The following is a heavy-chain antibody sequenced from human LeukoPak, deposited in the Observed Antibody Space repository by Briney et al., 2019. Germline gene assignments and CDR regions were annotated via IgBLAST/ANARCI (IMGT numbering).Heavy chain of an antibody. CDR3: ARWSYYDSSGYYAQYYFDY. V-gene: IGHV1-2*02. Sequence: ASVKVSCKASGYTFTGYYMHWVRHAPGQGLEWMAWINPNSGGTNYAQKFQGRVTMTRDTSISTAYMELSRLRSDDTAVYYCARWSYYDSSGYYAQYYFDYWGQGTLVTVSS. J-gene: IGHJ4*02. CDR2: INPNSGGT. D-gene: IGHD3-22*01. CDR1: GYTFTGYY.